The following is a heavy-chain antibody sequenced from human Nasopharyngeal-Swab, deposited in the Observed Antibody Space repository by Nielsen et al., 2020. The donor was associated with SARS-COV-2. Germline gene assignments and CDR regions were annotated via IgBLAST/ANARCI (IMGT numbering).Heavy chain of an antibody. V-gene: IGHV3-23*01. D-gene: IGHD2-21*01. CDR1: GFTFNSYA. CDR3: AKAPYLRGLDV. Sequence: GGSLRLSCAASGFTFNSYAMSWVRQAPGKGLEWVSIISGSGDTTYYADSVKDRFTISRDNSKNTLYLQTNSLGVEDTAVYYCAKAPYLRGLDVWGQGTTVTVSS. J-gene: IGHJ6*02. CDR2: ISGSGDTT.